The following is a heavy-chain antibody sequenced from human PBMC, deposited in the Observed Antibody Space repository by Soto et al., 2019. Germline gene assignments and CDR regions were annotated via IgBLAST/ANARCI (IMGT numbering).Heavy chain of an antibody. Sequence: PGGSLRLSCAPSGFTFSDYGIHWVRQSPGKGLEWVAVISHDGGDIFYADSVRGRFTISRDNAKNPLYLQMNSLRAEDTAVYYSARDRDYDWCDYWGQGTLVTVSS. V-gene: IGHV3-30*03. CDR3: ARDRDYDWCDY. D-gene: IGHD3-22*01. CDR2: ISHDGGDI. CDR1: GFTFSDYG. J-gene: IGHJ4*02.